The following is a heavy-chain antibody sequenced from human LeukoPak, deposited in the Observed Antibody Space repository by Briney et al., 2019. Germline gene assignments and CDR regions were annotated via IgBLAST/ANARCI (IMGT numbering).Heavy chain of an antibody. Sequence: KTSETLSLTCTVSGGSISSSSYYWGWIRQPPGKGLEWIGSIYYSGSTYYNPSLKSRVTISVDKSKNQFSLKLSSVTAADTAVYYCARTRNFDYWGQGTLVTVSS. CDR2: IYYSGST. V-gene: IGHV4-39*07. J-gene: IGHJ4*02. CDR1: GGSISSSSYY. CDR3: ARTRNFDY.